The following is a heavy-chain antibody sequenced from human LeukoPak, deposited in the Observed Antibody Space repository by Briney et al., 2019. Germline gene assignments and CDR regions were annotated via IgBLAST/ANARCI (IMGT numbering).Heavy chain of an antibody. J-gene: IGHJ6*02. V-gene: IGHV1-69*13. CDR3: ARVYYGGNSRVYGMDV. CDR1: GGTFSSYA. D-gene: IGHD4-23*01. CDR2: IIPIFGTA. Sequence: SVKVSCKASGGTFSSYAISWVRQAPGQGLEWMGGIIPIFGTANYAQKFQGRVTITADESTSTAYMELSSLRSEDTAVYYCARVYYGGNSRVYGMDVWAKGPRSPSP.